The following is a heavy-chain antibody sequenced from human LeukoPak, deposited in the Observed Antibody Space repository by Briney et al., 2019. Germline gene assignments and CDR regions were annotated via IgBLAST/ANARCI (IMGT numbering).Heavy chain of an antibody. CDR1: GFTLRSYV. Sequence: GGSLRLSCVASGFTLRSYVMNWVRQTPGKGLEWVSSISGSGDSTFYADSVKGRFTISRDNSKNTLYLQMNSLRAEDTAVYYCAKDLSGSYSAEYFQHWGQGTLVTVSS. V-gene: IGHV3-23*01. CDR2: ISGSGDST. CDR3: AKDLSGSYSAEYFQH. D-gene: IGHD1-26*01. J-gene: IGHJ1*01.